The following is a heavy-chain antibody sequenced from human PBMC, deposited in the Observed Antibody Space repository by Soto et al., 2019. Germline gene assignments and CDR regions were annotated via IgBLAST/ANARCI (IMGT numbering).Heavy chain of an antibody. V-gene: IGHV3-23*01. CDR1: GFTFSSHA. CDR2: ISASGGAT. CDR3: AREDSFTVPNAFDF. J-gene: IGHJ3*01. Sequence: EVQLLESGGGLVQPGGSLRLSCAASGFTFSSHAMGWVRQAPGKGLEWVLGISASGGATYNTDSLKGRFTISRDNSKNTLYLQMDSLRAEDTALYYCAREDSFTVPNAFDFWGQGTMVTVSS. D-gene: IGHD2-15*01.